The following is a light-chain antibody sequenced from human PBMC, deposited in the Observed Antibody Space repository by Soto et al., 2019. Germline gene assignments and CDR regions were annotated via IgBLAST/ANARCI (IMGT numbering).Light chain of an antibody. V-gene: IGKV2-28*01. J-gene: IGKJ4*01. CDR2: LGS. CDR3: MQALQTRLT. CDR1: QSLLHSNGYNY. Sequence: DIVMTQSPLSLPVTPGEPASISCRSSQSLLHSNGYNYLDWYLQKPGQSPQLLIYLGSNRASGVPDRLSGIGSGTDFTLKISRVEAEDVWVYYCMQALQTRLTFGGGTKVEIK.